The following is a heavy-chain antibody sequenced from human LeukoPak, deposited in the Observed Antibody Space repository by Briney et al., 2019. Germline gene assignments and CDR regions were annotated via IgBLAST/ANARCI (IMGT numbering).Heavy chain of an antibody. D-gene: IGHD5-24*01. CDR3: ASRDGYNYTVDY. J-gene: IGHJ4*02. CDR1: GGSFSGYY. CDR2: INHSGST. Sequence: SETLSLTCAVYGGSFSGYYWSWIRQPPGKGLEWLGEINHSGSTNYNPSLKSRVTISVDTSKNQFSLKLSSVTAADTAVYYCASRDGYNYTVDYWGQETLVTVSS. V-gene: IGHV4-34*01.